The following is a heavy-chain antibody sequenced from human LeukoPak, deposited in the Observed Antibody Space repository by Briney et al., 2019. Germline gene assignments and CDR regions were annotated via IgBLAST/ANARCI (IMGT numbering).Heavy chain of an antibody. CDR2: INPSGDST. V-gene: IGHV1-46*01. CDR3: ASVLYCGADCYSGRYFFDY. CDR1: GYTFTSYD. J-gene: IGHJ4*02. D-gene: IGHD2-21*02. Sequence: ASVKVSCKASGYTFTSYDMHWVRQAPGQGLEWMGIINPSGDSTSYAQKFQGRVTMTRDTSTSTVYMELSSLRSEDTAVYYCASVLYCGADCYSGRYFFDYWDQGTLVTVSS.